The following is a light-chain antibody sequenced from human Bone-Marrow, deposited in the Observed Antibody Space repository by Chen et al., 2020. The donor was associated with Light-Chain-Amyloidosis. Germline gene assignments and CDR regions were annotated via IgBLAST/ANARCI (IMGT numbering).Light chain of an antibody. CDR3: ESNQGSSQGV. Sequence: NFMLTQPHSVSESPGKTVIISCTRSSGSIATNYVQWYQQRPGSSPTTVIYDDDQRPSGVPDRSSGAIDRFSNTASRTISGLKTEDEADSYCESNQGSSQGVFGGGTKLTVL. CDR1: SGSIATNY. CDR2: DDD. V-gene: IGLV6-57*01. J-gene: IGLJ3*02.